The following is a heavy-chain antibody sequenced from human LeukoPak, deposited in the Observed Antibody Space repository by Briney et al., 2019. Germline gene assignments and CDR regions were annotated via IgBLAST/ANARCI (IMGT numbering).Heavy chain of an antibody. J-gene: IGHJ4*02. CDR3: AREERGYNWNYVDY. D-gene: IGHD1-20*01. Sequence: ASVKVSCKASGYTFTGYYMHWVRQAPGQGLEWMGWINPNSGGTNYAQKFQGRVTMTRDTSISTAYMELSRLRSDDTAVYYCAREERGYNWNYVDYWGQGTLVTVSS. V-gene: IGHV1-2*02. CDR2: INPNSGGT. CDR1: GYTFTGYY.